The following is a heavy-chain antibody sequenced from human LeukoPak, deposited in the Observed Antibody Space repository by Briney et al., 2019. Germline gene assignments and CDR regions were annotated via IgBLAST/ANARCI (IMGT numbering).Heavy chain of an antibody. CDR1: GYSFTSYW. V-gene: IGHV5-51*01. CDR3: ARPYCSSTSCNDAFDI. J-gene: IGHJ3*02. Sequence: GDSLKMSCKGSGYSFTSYWIGWVRQMPGKGLEWMGIIYPGDSDTRYSPSFQGQVTISADKSISTAYLQWSSLKASDTAMYYCARPYCSSTSCNDAFDIWGQGTMVTVSS. D-gene: IGHD2-2*01. CDR2: IYPGDSDT.